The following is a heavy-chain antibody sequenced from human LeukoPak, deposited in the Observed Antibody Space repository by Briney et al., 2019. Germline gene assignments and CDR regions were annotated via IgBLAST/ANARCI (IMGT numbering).Heavy chain of an antibody. CDR2: ISAYNGNT. J-gene: IGHJ5*02. CDR1: VYTFTSYG. CDR3: AKGQQLVRSGWFDP. D-gene: IGHD6-13*01. V-gene: IGHV1-18*01. Sequence: ASVKVSCKSSVYTFTSYGISWVRQAPGQGGEWMGWISAYNGNTNYAQKLQGRVTMTTDTSTSTAYMELRSLRSDDTAVYYCAKGQQLVRSGWFDPWGQGTLVTVSS.